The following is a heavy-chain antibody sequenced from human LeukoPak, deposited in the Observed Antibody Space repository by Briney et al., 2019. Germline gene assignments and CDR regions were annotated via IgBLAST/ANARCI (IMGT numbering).Heavy chain of an antibody. CDR2: FDPEDGET. V-gene: IGHV1-24*01. CDR3: ATGGYYYDSSGYYALSY. CDR1: GYTLTELS. D-gene: IGHD3-22*01. J-gene: IGHJ4*02. Sequence: ASVKVSCKVSGYTLTELSMHWVRQAPGKGLEWMGGFDPEDGETIYAQKFQGRVTMTEDTSTDTAYIELSSLRSEDTAVYYCATGGYYYDSSGYYALSYWGQGTLVTVSS.